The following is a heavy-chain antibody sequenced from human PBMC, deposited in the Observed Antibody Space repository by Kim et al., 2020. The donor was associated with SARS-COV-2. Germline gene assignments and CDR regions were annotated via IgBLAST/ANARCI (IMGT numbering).Heavy chain of an antibody. Sequence: SVKVSCKASGGTFSSYAISWVRQAPGQGLEWMGGIIPIFGTANYAQKFQGRVTITADESTSTAYMELSSLRSEDTAVYYCATMAMVRGVIQSPYYYYGMDVWGQGTTVTVSS. V-gene: IGHV1-69*13. J-gene: IGHJ6*02. CDR2: IIPIFGTA. D-gene: IGHD3-10*01. CDR3: ATMAMVRGVIQSPYYYYGMDV. CDR1: GGTFSSYA.